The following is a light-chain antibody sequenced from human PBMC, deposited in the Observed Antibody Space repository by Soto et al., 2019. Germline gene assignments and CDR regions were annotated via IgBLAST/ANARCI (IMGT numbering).Light chain of an antibody. CDR1: QWVSRY. V-gene: IGKV3-20*01. CDR3: QHYSSQT. J-gene: IGKJ1*01. Sequence: EIVLTQSPATLSLSPGERATLSGRASQWVSRYLAWYLQKPGQAPRLLIHGASSRATGIPDRFSGGGSGTDFTLTISRLEPEDSAVYFCQHYSSQTFGQGTKVDIK. CDR2: GAS.